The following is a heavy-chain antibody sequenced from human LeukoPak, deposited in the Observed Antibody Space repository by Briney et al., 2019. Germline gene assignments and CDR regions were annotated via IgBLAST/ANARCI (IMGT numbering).Heavy chain of an antibody. CDR1: GYTFTSYY. D-gene: IGHD2-2*01. V-gene: IGHV1-46*01. J-gene: IGHJ6*04. CDR3: ARDLRIVVVPAATTSLYYYYYGVDV. Sequence: ASVKVSCKASGYTFTSYYMHWVRQAPGQGLEWMGIINPSGGSTSYAQKFQGRVTMTRDTSTSTVYMELSSLRSEDTAVYYCARDLRIVVVPAATTSLYYYYYGVDVWGKGTTVTVSS. CDR2: INPSGGST.